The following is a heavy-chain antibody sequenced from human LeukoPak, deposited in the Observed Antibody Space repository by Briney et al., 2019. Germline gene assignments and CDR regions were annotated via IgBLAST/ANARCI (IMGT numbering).Heavy chain of an antibody. J-gene: IGHJ6*03. CDR2: ISSSSSYI. Sequence: PGGSLRLSCAASGFTFSSYSTNWVRQAPGKGLEWVSSISSSSSYIYYADSVKGRFTISRDNAKNSLYLQMNSLRAEDTAVYYCAAKMTTLSDSYYYYYMDVWGKGTTVTVSS. D-gene: IGHD5-24*01. V-gene: IGHV3-21*01. CDR1: GFTFSSYS. CDR3: AAKMTTLSDSYYYYYMDV.